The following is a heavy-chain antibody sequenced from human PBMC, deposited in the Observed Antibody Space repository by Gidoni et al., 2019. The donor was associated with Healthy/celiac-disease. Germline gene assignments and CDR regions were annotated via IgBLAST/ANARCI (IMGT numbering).Heavy chain of an antibody. Sequence: QVQLVPSGAEVKQPGASVKASCKASGYTFTGYSMHWVRQAPGQGLEWMGGINHNSGGTNYAQKLKGRVTMTRDTSISTAYMELSRLRSDDTAVYYCARGEVSSTATYYYYGMDVWGQGTTVTVSS. V-gene: IGHV1-2*02. CDR2: INHNSGGT. CDR3: ARGEVSSTATYYYYGMDV. CDR1: GYTFTGYS. D-gene: IGHD2-2*01. J-gene: IGHJ6*02.